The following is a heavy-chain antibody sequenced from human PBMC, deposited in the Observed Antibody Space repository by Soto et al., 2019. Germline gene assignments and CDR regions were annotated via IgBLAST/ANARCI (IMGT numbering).Heavy chain of an antibody. CDR2: IYSGGST. CDR1: GFTVSSHF. J-gene: IGHJ4*02. CDR3: ARSGRYLSGFDY. V-gene: IGHV3-53*01. D-gene: IGHD1-26*01. Sequence: PGGSLRLSCAASGFTVSSHFMSWVRQAPGKGPEWVSIIYSGGSTYYADSVKGRFTISRDNSKNTLYLQMSSLRAEDTAVYYCARSGRYLSGFDYWGQGTLVTASS.